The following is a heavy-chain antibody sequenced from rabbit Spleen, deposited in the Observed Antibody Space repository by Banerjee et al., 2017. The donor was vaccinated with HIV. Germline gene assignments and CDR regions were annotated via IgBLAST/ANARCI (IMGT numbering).Heavy chain of an antibody. CDR3: AREPYWSGSL. D-gene: IGHD7-1*01. CDR2: IDPVFGIT. J-gene: IGHJ4*01. V-gene: IGHV1S7*01. CDR1: GFTLSSYY. Sequence: QLKESGGGLVQPGGSLKLSCTASGFTLSSYYMNWVRQAPGKGLEWIGYIDPVFGITYYANWVNGRFSISRENAQNTVFLQMTSLTVADTATYFCAREPYWSGSLWGPGTLVTVS.